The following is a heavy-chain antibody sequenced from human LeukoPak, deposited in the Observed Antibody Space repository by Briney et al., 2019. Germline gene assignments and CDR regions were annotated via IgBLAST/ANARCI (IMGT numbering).Heavy chain of an antibody. Sequence: PGGSLRLSCAASGFTFSGYGMNWVRQAPGKGLEWVSSISSSSTYIYYADSVKGRFTISRDNAKNSLYLQMDSLRAEDTAVYYCARAWNMVRGVITKYYFDYWGQGTLVTVSS. CDR1: GFTFSGYG. J-gene: IGHJ4*02. CDR3: ARAWNMVRGVITKYYFDY. CDR2: ISSSSTYI. D-gene: IGHD3-10*01. V-gene: IGHV3-21*04.